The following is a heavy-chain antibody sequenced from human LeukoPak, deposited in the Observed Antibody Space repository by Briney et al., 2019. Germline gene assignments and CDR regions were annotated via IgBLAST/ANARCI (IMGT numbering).Heavy chain of an antibody. CDR3: AKDNGYYFDY. CDR1: GFTFSSYG. Sequence: PGGSLRLSCAAPGFTFSSYGMHWVRQAPGKGLEWVAVISYDGSNKYYADSVKGRFTISRDNSKNTLYLQMNSLRAEDTAVYYCAKDNGYYFDYWGQGTLVTVSS. V-gene: IGHV3-30*18. D-gene: IGHD3-16*02. CDR2: ISYDGSNK. J-gene: IGHJ4*02.